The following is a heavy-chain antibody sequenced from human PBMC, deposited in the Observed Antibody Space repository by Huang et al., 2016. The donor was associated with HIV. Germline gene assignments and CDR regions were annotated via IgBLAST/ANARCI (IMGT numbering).Heavy chain of an antibody. CDR2: ISYEGTRK. CDR3: ARAPEFGNYEFDQ. CDR1: GFSFSNYA. Sequence: QVQLVESGGGVVQPGRSLRLSCVASGFSFSNYAVHWFRQAPGKGLEWVAVISYEGTRKYYADSVKGRFTVSRDNSKNTAYVQMNNPRGGDTAVYYCARAPEFGNYEFDQWGLGTLVTVSS. J-gene: IGHJ4*02. D-gene: IGHD4-4*01. V-gene: IGHV3-30-3*01.